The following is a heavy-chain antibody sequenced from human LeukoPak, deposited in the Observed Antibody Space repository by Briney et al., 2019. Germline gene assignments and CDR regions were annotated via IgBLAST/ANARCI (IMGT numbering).Heavy chain of an antibody. D-gene: IGHD2-15*01. Sequence: PSETLSLTCTVSGGSISSSGYCWGWIRQPPGKGLEWIGSIDYSGNTNYNPSLKSRVTISVDMSKNQFSLKLSSVTAADTAVYARRRWSDDELVGYYWGQGTLVTVSS. V-gene: IGHV4-39*01. CDR1: GGSISSSGYC. CDR2: IDYSGNT. J-gene: IGHJ4*02. CDR3: RRWSDDELVGYY.